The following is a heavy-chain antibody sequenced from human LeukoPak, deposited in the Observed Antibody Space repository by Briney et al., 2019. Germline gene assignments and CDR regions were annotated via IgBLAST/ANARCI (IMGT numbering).Heavy chain of an antibody. CDR1: GFTFSNYA. J-gene: IGHJ4*02. V-gene: IGHV3-23*01. CDR2: FTGSGGST. D-gene: IGHD2-15*01. CDR3: AKGSRSGGSYYFDY. Sequence: PGESLRLSCAASGFTFSNYAVGWVSQAPGKGLEWVSTFTGSGGSTYYADSVKGRFTIPRDNSKNTLYLQMNSLRAEDTAVYYCAKGSRSGGSYYFDYWGQGTLVTVSS.